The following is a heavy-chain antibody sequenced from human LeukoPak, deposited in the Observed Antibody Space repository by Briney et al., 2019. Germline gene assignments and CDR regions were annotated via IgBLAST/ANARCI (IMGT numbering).Heavy chain of an antibody. J-gene: IGHJ4*02. Sequence: GGSLRLSCAASGFTFSSYAMSWVRQAPGKGLEWVSAISGSGGSTYYADSVKGRFTISRDNSKNTPYLQMNSLRAEDTAVYYCARDKIEYSSSWLDYWGQGTLVTVSS. CDR1: GFTFSSYA. CDR3: ARDKIEYSSSWLDY. V-gene: IGHV3-23*01. D-gene: IGHD6-6*01. CDR2: ISGSGGST.